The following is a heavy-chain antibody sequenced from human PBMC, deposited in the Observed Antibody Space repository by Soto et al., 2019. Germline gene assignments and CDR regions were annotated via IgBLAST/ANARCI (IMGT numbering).Heavy chain of an antibody. Sequence: EVQLVESGGGLVQPGGSLRLSCAASGFTVSSNYMSWVRQAPGKGLEWVSVIYSGGSTYYADSVKGRFTISRDNSNNTLYLQMNSLRAEDTAVYYCARGERDGYKTDYFDYWGQGTLVTVSS. CDR1: GFTVSSNY. V-gene: IGHV3-66*01. D-gene: IGHD5-12*01. CDR3: ARGERDGYKTDYFDY. J-gene: IGHJ4*02. CDR2: IYSGGST.